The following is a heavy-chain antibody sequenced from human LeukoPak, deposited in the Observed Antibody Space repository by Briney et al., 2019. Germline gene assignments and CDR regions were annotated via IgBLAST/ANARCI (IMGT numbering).Heavy chain of an antibody. D-gene: IGHD1-26*01. V-gene: IGHV3-64D*06. CDR1: GFTFSSYA. Sequence: GGSLRLSCSASGFTFSSYAMHWVRQAPGKGLEYVSGISSNGGSTYYADPVKGRFTISRDNSKNTLYLQMSSLRAEDTAVYYCVKPKGIVGATTSFDYWGQGTLVTVSS. CDR3: VKPKGIVGATTSFDY. J-gene: IGHJ4*02. CDR2: ISSNGGST.